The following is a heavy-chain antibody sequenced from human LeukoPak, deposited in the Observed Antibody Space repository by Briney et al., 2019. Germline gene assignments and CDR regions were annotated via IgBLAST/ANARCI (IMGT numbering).Heavy chain of an antibody. J-gene: IGHJ6*04. CDR2: IYSAGST. Sequence: GGSLRLSCTVSGFTVSSNSMSWVRQAPGKGLEWVSFIYSAGSTHYSDSVKGRFTISRDSSKNTLYLQMNSLRAEDTAVYYCAELGITMIRGVWGKGTTVTISS. V-gene: IGHV3-53*01. CDR3: AELGITMIRGV. CDR1: GFTVSSNS. D-gene: IGHD3-22*01.